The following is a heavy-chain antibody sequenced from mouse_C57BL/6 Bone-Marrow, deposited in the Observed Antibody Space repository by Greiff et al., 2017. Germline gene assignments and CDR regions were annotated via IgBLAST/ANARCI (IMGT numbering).Heavy chain of an antibody. Sequence: VQLVESGAELAKPGASVKLSCKASGYTFTSYWMHWVKQRPGQGLEWIGYINPSSGYTKYNQKFKDKATLTADKSSNTAYMQLSSLTYEDAAVYYCASWLLRFDFWGQGTTLTVSS. CDR1: GYTFTSYW. CDR2: INPSSGYT. V-gene: IGHV1-7*01. D-gene: IGHD2-3*01. CDR3: ASWLLRFDF. J-gene: IGHJ2*01.